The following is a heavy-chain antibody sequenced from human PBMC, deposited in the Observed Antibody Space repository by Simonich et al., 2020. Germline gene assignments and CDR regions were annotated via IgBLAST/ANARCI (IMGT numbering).Heavy chain of an antibody. J-gene: IGHJ4*02. D-gene: IGHD3-10*01. V-gene: IGHV3-73*02. Sequence: EVQLVESGGGLVQPGGSLKLSCAASGFTFSGSAMHWGRQASGKGLEWVGRIRSKANSYATAYAASVKGRFTISRDDSKNTAYLQMNSLKTEDTAVYYCTRFDYYGSGSYYFDYCGQGTLVTVSS. CDR1: GFTFSGSA. CDR2: IRSKANSYAT. CDR3: TRFDYYGSGSYYFDY.